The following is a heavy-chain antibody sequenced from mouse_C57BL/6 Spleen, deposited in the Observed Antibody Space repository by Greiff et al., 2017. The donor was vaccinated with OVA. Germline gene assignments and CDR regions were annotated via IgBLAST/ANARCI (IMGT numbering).Heavy chain of an antibody. J-gene: IGHJ4*01. CDR1: GYTFTSYG. CDR2: IYPRSGNT. V-gene: IGHV1-81*01. D-gene: IGHD2-4*01. CDR3: AYYDYDEDYYAMDY. Sequence: QVQLKQSGAELARPGASVKLSCKASGYTFTSYGISWVKQRTGQGLEWIGEIYPRSGNTYYNEKFKGKATLTADKSSSTAYMELRSLTSEDSAVYFCAYYDYDEDYYAMDYWGQGTSVTVSS.